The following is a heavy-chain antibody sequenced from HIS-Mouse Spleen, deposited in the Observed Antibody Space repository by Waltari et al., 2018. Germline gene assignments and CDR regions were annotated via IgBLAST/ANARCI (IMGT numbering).Heavy chain of an antibody. CDR3: ASQSYYDFWSGYAFDI. V-gene: IGHV3-53*02. Sequence: EVQLVATGGGLIQPGGSLRLSCAASGFTVSSNALRWVRQAPGKGLEWVSVIYSGGSTYYADSVKGRFTISRDNSKNTLYLQMNSLRAEDTAVYYCASQSYYDFWSGYAFDIWGQGTMVTVSS. J-gene: IGHJ3*02. CDR2: IYSGGST. D-gene: IGHD3-3*01. CDR1: GFTVSSNA.